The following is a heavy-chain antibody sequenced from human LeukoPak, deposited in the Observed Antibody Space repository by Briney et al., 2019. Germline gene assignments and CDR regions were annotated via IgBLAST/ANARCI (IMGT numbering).Heavy chain of an antibody. J-gene: IGHJ4*02. CDR3: ARPVSVTGSFEY. V-gene: IGHV5-51*01. CDR1: GNSFISYW. D-gene: IGHD6-19*01. Sequence: GEFLKISCKGSGNSFISYWIGWVRQMPGKGLEWMGIIYPGDSDTRYSPSFQGQVTISADKSISTAYLQWSSLKASDTAMYYCARPVSVTGSFEYWGQGTLVTVSS. CDR2: IYPGDSDT.